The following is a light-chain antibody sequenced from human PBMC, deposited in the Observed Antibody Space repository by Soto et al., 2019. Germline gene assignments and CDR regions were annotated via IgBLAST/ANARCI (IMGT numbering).Light chain of an antibody. CDR3: SSFTSSSTFV. J-gene: IGLJ1*01. CDR2: DVS. CDR1: SSDVGRYNY. V-gene: IGLV2-14*03. Sequence: QSALAQPASVSGSRGQSITISCTGTSSDVGRYNYVSWFQQHPGKVPKLLIYDVSNWPSGVSDRFSGSKSGNTASLTISGRHPEDEADYYCSSFTSSSTFVFGTGTKLTVL.